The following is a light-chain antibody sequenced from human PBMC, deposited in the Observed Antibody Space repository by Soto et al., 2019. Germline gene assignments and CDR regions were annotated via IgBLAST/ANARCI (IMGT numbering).Light chain of an antibody. V-gene: IGLV2-8*01. CDR3: TSYAGGNNV. CDR1: SSDVGGYNY. Sequence: LTQPPSASGSPGQSVTISCTGTSSDVGGYNYVSWYQQNPGKVPKLMIYEVNKRPSGVPDRFSGSKSGNTASLTVSGLQAEDEADYYCTSYAGGNNVFGTGTKLTVL. J-gene: IGLJ1*01. CDR2: EVN.